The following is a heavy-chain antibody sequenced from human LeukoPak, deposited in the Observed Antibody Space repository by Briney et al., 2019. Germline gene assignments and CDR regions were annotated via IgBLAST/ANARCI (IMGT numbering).Heavy chain of an antibody. J-gene: IGHJ6*03. CDR2: IHHSGST. Sequence: SQTLSLTCTVSGVSISSGNYYWSWIRQPPGKGLEWIGYIHHSGSTYYNPSLNSRVTVSVDRSKNQFSLKMTSVTAADTAVYYCARANPYYYYMDVWGKGTTVTVSS. CDR1: GVSISSGNYY. V-gene: IGHV4-30-2*01. CDR3: ARANPYYYYMDV.